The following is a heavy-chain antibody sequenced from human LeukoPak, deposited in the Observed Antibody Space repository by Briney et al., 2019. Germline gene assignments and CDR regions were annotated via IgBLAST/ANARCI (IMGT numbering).Heavy chain of an antibody. D-gene: IGHD3-22*01. Sequence: GGSLRLSCAASGFTFSSYAMSWVRQAPGRGLEWVSAISGSGGSTYYADSVKGRFTISRDNSKNTLYLQMNSLRAEDTAVYYCAKDPTMIVVVIPDYWGQGTLVTVSS. V-gene: IGHV3-23*01. CDR1: GFTFSSYA. J-gene: IGHJ4*02. CDR3: AKDPTMIVVVIPDY. CDR2: ISGSGGST.